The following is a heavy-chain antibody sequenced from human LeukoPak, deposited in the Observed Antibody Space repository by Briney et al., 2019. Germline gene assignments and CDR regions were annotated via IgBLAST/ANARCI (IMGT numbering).Heavy chain of an antibody. CDR1: GFSLRSPGVG. Sequence: SGPTLVYPTPTLTLTCTFSGFSLRSPGVGVGWIRQPPGRALEWLAHIYWHDTKYYSPSLKSRLTITKDTSKNQVVLTMTNMDPVDTGTYFCAHLRATDWYFFDYWGQGTLVTVSS. CDR3: AHLRATDWYFFDY. D-gene: IGHD3-9*01. CDR2: IYWHDTK. V-gene: IGHV2-5*01. J-gene: IGHJ4*02.